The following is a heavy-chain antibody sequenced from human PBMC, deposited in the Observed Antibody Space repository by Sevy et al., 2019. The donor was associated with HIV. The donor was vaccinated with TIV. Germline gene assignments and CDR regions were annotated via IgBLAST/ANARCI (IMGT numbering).Heavy chain of an antibody. J-gene: IGHJ4*02. V-gene: IGHV1-18*01. Sequence: ASVKVSCKASGYTFTSYGISWVRQAPGQGLEWMGWISAYNGNTNYAQKLQGRVTMTTDTSTSTAYMEVRSLRSDDTAVYYCARGGREYCSSTSCYYKGEFDYWGQGTLVTVSS. D-gene: IGHD2-2*01. CDR1: GYTFTSYG. CDR3: ARGGREYCSSTSCYYKGEFDY. CDR2: ISAYNGNT.